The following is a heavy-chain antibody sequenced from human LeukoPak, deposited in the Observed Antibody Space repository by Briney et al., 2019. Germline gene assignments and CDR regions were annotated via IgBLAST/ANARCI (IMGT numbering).Heavy chain of an antibody. V-gene: IGHV4-31*03. CDR1: GGSISSGGYY. CDR3: ATQPDYGDYGRPFDP. Sequence: PSETLSLTCTVSGGSISSGGYYWSWIRQHPGKGLEWIGYIYYSGSTYYNPSLKSRVTISVDTSKNQFSLKLSSVTAADTAVYYCATQPDYGDYGRPFDPWGQGTLVTVSS. J-gene: IGHJ5*02. CDR2: IYYSGST. D-gene: IGHD4-17*01.